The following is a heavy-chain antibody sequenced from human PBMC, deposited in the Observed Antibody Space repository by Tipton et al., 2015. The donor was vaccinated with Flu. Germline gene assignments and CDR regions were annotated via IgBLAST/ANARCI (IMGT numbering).Heavy chain of an antibody. CDR2: IYYSGST. J-gene: IGHJ6*02. Sequence: GLVKPSETLSLTCTVSGGSISSYYWSWIRQPPGKGLEWIGYIYYSGSTNYNPSLKSRVTISVDTSKNQFSLKLSSVTAADTAVYYCAGDLKTGSNSVTCSGGGCYSQNYGMDVWGQGITVTVSS. CDR1: GGSISSYY. CDR3: AGDLKTGSNSVTCSGGGCYSQNYGMDV. V-gene: IGHV4-59*01. D-gene: IGHD2-15*01.